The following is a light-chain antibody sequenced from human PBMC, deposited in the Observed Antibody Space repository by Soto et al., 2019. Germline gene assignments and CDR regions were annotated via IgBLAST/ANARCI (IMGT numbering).Light chain of an antibody. V-gene: IGKV3-20*01. CDR3: QQYGSSPLT. J-gene: IGKJ3*01. CDR2: GAS. Sequence: EIELTQSPGTLSLSPGERATRACRASQSVSSSDLAWYQQKPGQAPRLLIYGASSRATGIPDRFSGSGSGTDFTLTISRLEPEDFAVYYCQQYGSSPLTFGPGTKVEIK. CDR1: QSVSSSD.